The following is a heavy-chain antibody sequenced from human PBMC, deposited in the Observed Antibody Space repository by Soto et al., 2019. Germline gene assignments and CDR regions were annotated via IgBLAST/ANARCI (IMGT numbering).Heavy chain of an antibody. J-gene: IGHJ4*02. CDR2: INPSGGST. V-gene: IGHV1-46*01. CDR3: ARGDSNGWHFDS. Sequence: ASVKVSCKASGYTFTTYLIPWMRQAPGQGLEWMGTINPSGGSTSYAQRFRGRVTMNRDTSTSTVYVDLSSLRSEDTALYYCARGDSNGWHFDSWGQGTLVTSPQ. D-gene: IGHD6-19*01. CDR1: GYTFTTYL.